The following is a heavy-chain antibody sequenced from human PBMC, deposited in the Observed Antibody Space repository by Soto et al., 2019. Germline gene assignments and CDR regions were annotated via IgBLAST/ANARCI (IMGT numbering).Heavy chain of an antibody. CDR1: GGSISGSY. D-gene: IGHD1-20*01. CDR2: IHYSGST. Sequence: SETLSLTCTVSGGSISGSYWRWIRQTPGKVLEWVGHIHYSGSTNYNPSLKSRVTMSVDSAKNQFSLQMNSLRAEDTAVYYCVKAVYLLDFDYWGQGTLVTVSS. CDR3: VKAVYLLDFDY. V-gene: IGHV4-59*12. J-gene: IGHJ4*02.